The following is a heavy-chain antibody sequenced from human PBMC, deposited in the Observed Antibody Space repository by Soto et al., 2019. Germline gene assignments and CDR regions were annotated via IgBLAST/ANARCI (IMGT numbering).Heavy chain of an antibody. CDR1: GGSISNYF. D-gene: IGHD6-19*01. J-gene: IGHJ4*02. CDR2: IDNSGST. CDR3: AREASSGWPYYFDY. V-gene: IGHV4-4*07. Sequence: PSETLSLTCTVSGGSISNYFCNWIRQPAGKGLEWIGRIDNSGSTNYNPSLKSRITMSADTSRNQFSLKLNSVTAADTAVYYCAREASSGWPYYFDYWGQGTLVTVSS.